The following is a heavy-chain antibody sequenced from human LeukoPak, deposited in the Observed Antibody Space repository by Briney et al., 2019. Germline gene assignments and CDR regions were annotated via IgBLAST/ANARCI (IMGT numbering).Heavy chain of an antibody. CDR3: AKEVTESGYYDSSGYSKGYFDY. CDR2: ISGSGGST. V-gene: IGHV3-23*01. J-gene: IGHJ4*02. D-gene: IGHD3-22*01. CDR1: GFTFSSYA. Sequence: GGSLRLSCAASGFTFSSYAMSWVRQAPGKGLEWVSAISGSGGSTYYADSVKGRFTISRDNSKNTLYLQMNSLRAEDTAVYYCAKEVTESGYYDSSGYSKGYFDYWGQGTLVTVSS.